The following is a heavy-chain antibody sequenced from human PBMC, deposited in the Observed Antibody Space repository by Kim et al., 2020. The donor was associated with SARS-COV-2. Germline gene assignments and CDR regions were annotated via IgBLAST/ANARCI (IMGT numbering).Heavy chain of an antibody. J-gene: IGHJ4*02. CDR3: ARLGGSTPGYFDY. V-gene: IGHV4-39*01. D-gene: IGHD3-16*01. Sequence: PALKGRSTKSVATSRNQFSLKRSSVTAADTAVYYCARLGGSTPGYFDYWGQGTLVTVSS.